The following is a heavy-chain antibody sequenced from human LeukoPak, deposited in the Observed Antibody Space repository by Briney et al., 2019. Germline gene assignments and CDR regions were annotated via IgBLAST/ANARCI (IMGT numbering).Heavy chain of an antibody. J-gene: IGHJ4*02. V-gene: IGHV3-9*01. D-gene: IGHD3-10*01. CDR2: INWSSGSI. CDR3: AKDGRGCGFGGGNYCDY. Sequence: PGGSLRLSCAASGFIFDDYAMHWVRQAPGKGLEWVSGINWSSGSIGYADSVKGRFTISRDNAKNSLYLQMNSLRTEDTALYYCAKDGRGCGFGGGNYCDYWGQGTLVTVSS. CDR1: GFIFDDYA.